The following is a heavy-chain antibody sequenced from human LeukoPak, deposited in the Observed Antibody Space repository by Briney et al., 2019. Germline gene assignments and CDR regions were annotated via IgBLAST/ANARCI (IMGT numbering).Heavy chain of an antibody. Sequence: PGGSPRLSCAASGFTFSSYSMNWVRQAPGKGLEWVSSISSSSSYIYYADSVRGRFTISRDNAKNSLFLQMNSLRGEDTAVYYCARCTTGKTFGSLREIKKSREIDYWGQGTLVTVSS. V-gene: IGHV3-21*01. J-gene: IGHJ4*02. CDR3: ARCTTGKTFGSLREIKKSREIDY. D-gene: IGHD1-1*01. CDR1: GFTFSSYS. CDR2: ISSSSSYI.